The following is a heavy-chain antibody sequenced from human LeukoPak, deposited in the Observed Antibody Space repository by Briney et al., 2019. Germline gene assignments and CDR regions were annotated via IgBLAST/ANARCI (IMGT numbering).Heavy chain of an antibody. CDR2: IYYSGST. CDR1: GGSISSSSYY. V-gene: IGHV4-39*07. Sequence: PSETLSLTCTVSGGSISSSSYYWGWIRQPPGKGLEWIGNIYYSGSTNYNPSLKSRVTMSVDTSKNQFSLKLSSVTAADTAVYYCARGWATVVTYHDAFDIWGQGTMVTVSS. CDR3: ARGWATVVTYHDAFDI. J-gene: IGHJ3*02. D-gene: IGHD4-23*01.